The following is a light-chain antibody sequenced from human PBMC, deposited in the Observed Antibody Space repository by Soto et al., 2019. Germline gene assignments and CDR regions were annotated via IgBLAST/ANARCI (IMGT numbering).Light chain of an antibody. CDR2: EVT. V-gene: IGLV2-8*01. CDR1: SSDVAVYNS. Sequence: QSALTQPPSASGSPGQSVTISCTGTSSDVAVYNSVSRYQQQPGKAPKLIIYEVTKRPSGVSDRFSGSKSGNTASLTVSGLQAEDEADYYCSSSAVSHNFDVMFGGGTKLTVL. CDR3: SSSAVSHNFDVM. J-gene: IGLJ3*02.